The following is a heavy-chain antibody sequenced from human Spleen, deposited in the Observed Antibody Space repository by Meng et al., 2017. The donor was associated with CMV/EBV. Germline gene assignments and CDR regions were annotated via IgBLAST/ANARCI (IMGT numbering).Heavy chain of an antibody. J-gene: IGHJ6*02. V-gene: IGHV6-1*01. CDR1: GDSVSSNSAV. D-gene: IGHD2-15*01. CDR2: TYYRSKWYN. CDR3: ARDLNLGKVVYYYYGMDV. Sequence: SQTLSLTCVISGDSVSSNSAVWSWIRQSPSRGLEWLGRTYYRSKWYNDYAVSVKSRITINPDTSKNQFSLQLNSVTPEDTAVYYCARDLNLGKVVYYYYGMDVWGQGTTVTVSS.